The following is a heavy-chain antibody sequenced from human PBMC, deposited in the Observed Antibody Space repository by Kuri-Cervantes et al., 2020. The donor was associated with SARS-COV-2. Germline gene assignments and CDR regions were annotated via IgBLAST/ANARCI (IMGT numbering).Heavy chain of an antibody. J-gene: IGHJ2*01. CDR2: INYSGST. D-gene: IGHD5-24*01. Sequence: VSLRLSCTVSGGSISSYYWSWIRQPPGKGLEWIGYINYSGSTNYNPSLKSRVTISVDTSKNQFSLKLSSVTAADTAVYYCARESRDAYNLGSFDLWGRGTLVTVSS. CDR1: GGSISSYY. CDR3: ARESRDAYNLGSFDL. V-gene: IGHV4-59*01.